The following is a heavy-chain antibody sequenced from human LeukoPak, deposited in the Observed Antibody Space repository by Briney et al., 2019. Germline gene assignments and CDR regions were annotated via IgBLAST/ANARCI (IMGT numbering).Heavy chain of an antibody. Sequence: ASVKVSCKASGYTFTGYYMHWVRQAPGQGLEWMGWINPNSGGTNYAQKFQGRVTMTRDTSISTAYMELSRLRSDDTAVYYCARDPGSSSSWHKDFDYWGQGTLVTVSS. V-gene: IGHV1-2*02. CDR1: GYTFTGYY. D-gene: IGHD6-13*01. CDR2: INPNSGGT. CDR3: ARDPGSSSSWHKDFDY. J-gene: IGHJ4*02.